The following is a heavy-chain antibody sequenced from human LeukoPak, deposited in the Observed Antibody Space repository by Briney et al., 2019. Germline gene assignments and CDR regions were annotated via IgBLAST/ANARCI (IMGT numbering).Heavy chain of an antibody. CDR1: GGPLSDYS. CDR2: ISGSDGST. V-gene: IGHV3-23*01. J-gene: IGHJ6*02. CDR3: VKYGADV. Sequence: PSETLSLTCAVVGGPLSDYSWSWIRQSPGKGLEWVSAISGSDGSTYYADSVKGRFTISRDNSKNTPYLQMNSLRAEDTAVYYCVKYGADVWGQGTTVTVSS. D-gene: IGHD3-10*01.